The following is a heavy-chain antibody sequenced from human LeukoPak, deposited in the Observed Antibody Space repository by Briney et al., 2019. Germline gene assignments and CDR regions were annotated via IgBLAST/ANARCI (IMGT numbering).Heavy chain of an antibody. V-gene: IGHV1-18*01. J-gene: IGHJ4*02. CDR2: VSAYNGNT. CDR3: ARAIVGAPHLDY. D-gene: IGHD1-26*01. CDR1: GYTFTTYG. Sequence: ASVKVSCKASGYTFTTYGISWVRQAPGQGLEWMGWVSAYNGNTNYAQKLQGRVTMTTDTSANTAYMELGSLRSDDTAVYYCARAIVGAPHLDYWGQGTLVTVSS.